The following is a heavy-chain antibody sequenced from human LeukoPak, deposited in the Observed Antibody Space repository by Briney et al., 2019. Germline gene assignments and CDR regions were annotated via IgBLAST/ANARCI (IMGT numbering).Heavy chain of an antibody. V-gene: IGHV3-21*04. D-gene: IGHD7-27*01. CDR2: ISGSNSYI. CDR3: AKDAYLGSNWLDP. CDR1: GFTFSSYS. J-gene: IGHJ5*02. Sequence: GGSLRLSCAASGFTFSSYSMNWVRQAPGKGLEWVSSISGSNSYIYYADSMKGRFTISRDNAKNSLYLQMNRLRAEDTAVYYCAKDAYLGSNWLDPWGQGTLVTVSS.